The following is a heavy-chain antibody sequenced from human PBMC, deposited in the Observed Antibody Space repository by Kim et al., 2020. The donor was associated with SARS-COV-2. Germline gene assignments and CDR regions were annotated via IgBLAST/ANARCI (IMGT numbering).Heavy chain of an antibody. J-gene: IGHJ4*02. Sequence: SVKVSCKASGDTFTSYGFTWVRQAPGQGLEWMGGIIPHFGTSDYAQKFKGRVTITADESTRTAYMELSSLRSEDTAVYYCARENLKYYDSSGGIYYFDYWGQGPLVTVSS. CDR2: IIPHFGTS. V-gene: IGHV1-69*13. CDR1: GDTFTSYG. CDR3: ARENLKYYDSSGGIYYFDY. D-gene: IGHD3-22*01.